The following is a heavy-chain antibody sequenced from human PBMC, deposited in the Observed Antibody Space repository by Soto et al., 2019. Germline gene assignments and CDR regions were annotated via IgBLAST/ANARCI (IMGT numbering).Heavy chain of an antibody. Sequence: QVTLKESGPVLVKPTETLTLTCTVSGFSLSDARLAVTWIRQPPGKALEWLAHIFSNDEKSYSTSLKSRLTISKDTSKSQVVLTMTTMDPVDTATYYCARIVTASEGGWFDPCGQGTLVTVSS. CDR2: IFSNDEK. J-gene: IGHJ5*02. CDR3: ARIVTASEGGWFDP. CDR1: GFSLSDARLA. V-gene: IGHV2-26*01. D-gene: IGHD2-21*01.